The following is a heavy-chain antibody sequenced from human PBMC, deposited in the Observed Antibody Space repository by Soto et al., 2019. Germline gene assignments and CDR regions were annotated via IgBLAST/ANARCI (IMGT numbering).Heavy chain of an antibody. CDR2: IIPILGIA. J-gene: IGHJ3*02. Sequence: GASVKVSCKASGGTFSSYTISWVRQAPGQGLEWIGGIIPILGIANYAQKFQGRVKITADKSTSTAYMELSSLRSEDTAVYYCARDRGDGYNNIWGQGTMVNVSS. CDR1: GGTFSSYT. D-gene: IGHD5-12*01. V-gene: IGHV1-69*10. CDR3: ARDRGDGYNNI.